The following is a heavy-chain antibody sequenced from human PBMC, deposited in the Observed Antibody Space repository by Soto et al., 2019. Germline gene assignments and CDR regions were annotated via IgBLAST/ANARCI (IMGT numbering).Heavy chain of an antibody. D-gene: IGHD2-2*01. Sequence: PSETLSLTCTVSGGSISSYYWSWIRQPPGKGLEWIGYIYYSGSTNYNPSLKSRVTISVDTSKNQFSLKLSSVAAADTAVHYRQREFPGACYGWFHAWCQGTLATVSS. CDR2: IYYSGST. V-gene: IGHV4-59*01. J-gene: IGHJ5*02. CDR3: QREFPGACYGWFHA. CDR1: GGSISSYY.